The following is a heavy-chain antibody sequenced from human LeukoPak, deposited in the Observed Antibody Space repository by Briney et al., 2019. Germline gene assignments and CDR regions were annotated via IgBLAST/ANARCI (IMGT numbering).Heavy chain of an antibody. V-gene: IGHV3-21*01. D-gene: IGHD2-2*01. Sequence: GGSLRLSCAASGFTFSSYSMSWVRQAPGKGLEWVSSISSSSSYIYYADSVKGRFTISRDNAKNSLYLQMNSLRAEDTAVYYCARDWGGVRCSSTSCYLSWGQGTLVTVSS. CDR1: GFTFSSYS. CDR3: ARDWGGVRCSSTSCYLS. CDR2: ISSSSSYI. J-gene: IGHJ4*02.